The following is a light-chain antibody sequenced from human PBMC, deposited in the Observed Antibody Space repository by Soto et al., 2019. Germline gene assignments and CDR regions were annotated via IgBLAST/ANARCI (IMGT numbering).Light chain of an antibody. CDR1: QSVLYSSNNKNY. CDR2: WAS. Sequence: DIVMTQSPDSLAVSLGERATINCKSSQSVLYSSNNKNYLAWYQQKPGQPPKALIYWASTRESGVPDRFSGSGSGTDFTLTISSLQAEDVAVYYCQQYYTIPWTFGQGTKVEIK. V-gene: IGKV4-1*01. CDR3: QQYYTIPWT. J-gene: IGKJ1*01.